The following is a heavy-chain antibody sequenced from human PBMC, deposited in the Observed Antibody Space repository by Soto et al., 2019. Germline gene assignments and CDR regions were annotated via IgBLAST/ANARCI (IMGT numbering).Heavy chain of an antibody. CDR2: INHSGST. V-gene: IGHV4-34*01. CDR3: ARGLKQWLVRGGYYYYGMDV. D-gene: IGHD6-19*01. J-gene: IGHJ6*02. Sequence: SETRSLACAGYGGAFGGDYWSWIRHPPGKGLEWIGEINHSGSTNYNPSLKSRVTISVDTSKNQFSLKLSSVTAADTAVYYCARGLKQWLVRGGYYYYGMDVWGQGTTVT. CDR1: GGAFGGDY.